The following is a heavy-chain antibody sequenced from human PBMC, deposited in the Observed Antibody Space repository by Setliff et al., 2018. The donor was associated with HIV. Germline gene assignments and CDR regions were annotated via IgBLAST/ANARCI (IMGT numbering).Heavy chain of an antibody. CDR1: GGSIRSDGYY. J-gene: IGHJ6*02. V-gene: IGHV4-31*03. D-gene: IGHD3-10*01. CDR2: IYNNGST. CDR3: ARHEAGGGMDV. Sequence: SETLSLTCSVSGGSIRSDGYYWNWIRQHPEKGLEWIGYIYNNGSTYYNPSLESRLMMSIDPSKNQFSLNLRSVTVADTAVYYCARHEAGGGMDVWGQGTTVTVSS.